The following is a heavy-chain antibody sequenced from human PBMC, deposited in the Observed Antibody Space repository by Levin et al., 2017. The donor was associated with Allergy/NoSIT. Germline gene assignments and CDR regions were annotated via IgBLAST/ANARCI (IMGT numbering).Heavy chain of an antibody. Sequence: GGSLRLSCAASGFTFSTFAMAWVRQAPGKGLEWVSSISGSGDGSYYTDSVKGRFTISRDNSNNTLSLQMKNLSADDTALYYCVKSIGYISSGLDFWGQGSLVAVSS. CDR3: VKSIGYISSGLDF. J-gene: IGHJ4*02. D-gene: IGHD5-12*01. V-gene: IGHV3-23*01. CDR1: GFTFSTFA. CDR2: ISGSGDGS.